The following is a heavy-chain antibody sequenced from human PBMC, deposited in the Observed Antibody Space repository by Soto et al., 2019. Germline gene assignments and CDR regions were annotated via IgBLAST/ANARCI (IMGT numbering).Heavy chain of an antibody. Sequence: PSEPLSVRYSVSGGSSSTNSYSWSWIRQPPGQGLEWIGLFYYSGSTHYNPSLKSRLTVSVDTSKNQFSLKVSSVTAADTAVYYCVRFQGYCITTGCYGHSAMDVWGQGTTVTVSS. D-gene: IGHD2-2*01. CDR2: FYYSGST. J-gene: IGHJ6*02. CDR1: GGSSSTNSYS. V-gene: IGHV4-39*01. CDR3: VRFQGYCITTGCYGHSAMDV.